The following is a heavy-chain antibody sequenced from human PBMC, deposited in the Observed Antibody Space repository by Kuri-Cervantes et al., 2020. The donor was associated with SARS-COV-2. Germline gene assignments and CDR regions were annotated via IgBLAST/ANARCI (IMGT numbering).Heavy chain of an antibody. CDR3: AGGAPIVVVPAAKGDDAFDI. J-gene: IGHJ3*02. V-gene: IGHV1-46*01. D-gene: IGHD2-2*01. CDR1: GYTFTGYY. CDR2: INPSGGST. Sequence: ASVKVSCKASGYTFTGYYMHWVRQAPGQGLEWMGWINPSGGSTSYAQKFQGRVTMTRDTSTSTVYMELSSLRSEDTAVYYCAGGAPIVVVPAAKGDDAFDIWGQGTMVTVSS.